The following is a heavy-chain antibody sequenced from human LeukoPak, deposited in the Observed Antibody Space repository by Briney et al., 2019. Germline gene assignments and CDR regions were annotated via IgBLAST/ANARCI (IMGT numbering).Heavy chain of an antibody. V-gene: IGHV1-69*05. Sequence: GASVKVACKASGGTFSSYAISWVRQAPGQGLEWRGGIIPIVGTANYAQKLQGRVTITTDASTSTAYIELRSLRSDDTAVYYCAGGYCSSTSCWYYYYMDVWGKGTTVTVSS. CDR3: AGGYCSSTSCWYYYYMDV. CDR2: IIPIVGTA. D-gene: IGHD2-2*03. CDR1: GGTFSSYA. J-gene: IGHJ6*03.